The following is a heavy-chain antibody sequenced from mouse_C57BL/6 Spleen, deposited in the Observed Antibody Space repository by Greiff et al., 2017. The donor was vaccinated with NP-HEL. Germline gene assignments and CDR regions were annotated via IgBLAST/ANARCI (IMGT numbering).Heavy chain of an antibody. Sequence: QVQLQQPGAELVRPGSSVKLSCKASGYTFTSYWMHWVKQRPIQGLEWIGNIDPSDSETHYNQKFKDKATLTVDKSSSTAYMQLSSLTSEDSAVYYCARSRVYGSSHQFAYWGQGTLVTVSA. J-gene: IGHJ3*01. CDR3: ARSRVYGSSHQFAY. V-gene: IGHV1-52*01. CDR2: IDPSDSET. CDR1: GYTFTSYW. D-gene: IGHD1-1*01.